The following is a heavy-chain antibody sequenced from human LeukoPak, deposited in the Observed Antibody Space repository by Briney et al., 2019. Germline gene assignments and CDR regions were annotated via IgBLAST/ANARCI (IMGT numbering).Heavy chain of an antibody. V-gene: IGHV4-59*11. CDR2: GYYTGNT. D-gene: IGHD3-10*01. CDR1: GASMRNHY. J-gene: IGHJ6*03. CDR3: AREAVNYYGSGSYYNGDHLYYYYYMDV. Sequence: SETLSLTCNVSGASMRNHYWSWVRQPPGKGLEWIGFGYYTGNTNYNPSLKSRVTISVDTSKNQFSLKLSSVTAADTAVYYCAREAVNYYGSGSYYNGDHLYYYYYMDVWGKGTTVTISS.